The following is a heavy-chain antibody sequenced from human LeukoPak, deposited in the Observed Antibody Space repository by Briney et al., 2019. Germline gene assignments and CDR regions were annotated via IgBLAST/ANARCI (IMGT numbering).Heavy chain of an antibody. V-gene: IGHV3-7*01. J-gene: IGHJ4*02. CDR2: IKQDGSEK. CDR3: ARDPGSSAFDL. D-gene: IGHD1-14*01. Sequence: GGSLRLSCAASGLTFSSYWMSWVRQAPGKGREWVANIKQDGSEKYYVDSVKGRFTISRDNAKNSLYLEINSLRADDTAVYYCARDPGSSAFDLWGRGALVTVSS. CDR1: GLTFSSYW.